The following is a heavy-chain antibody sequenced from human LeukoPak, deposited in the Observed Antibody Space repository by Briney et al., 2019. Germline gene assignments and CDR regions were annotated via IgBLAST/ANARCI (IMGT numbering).Heavy chain of an antibody. CDR2: IYHSGST. D-gene: IGHD3-22*01. CDR1: GGSISSGGYS. V-gene: IGHV4-30-2*01. Sequence: SQTLSLTCAVSGGSISSGGYSWSWIRQPPGKGLEWIGYIYHSGSTYYNPSLKSRVTISVGRSKNQFSLKLSSVTAADTAVYYCARGSGGYYDSSGYSSAAFDIWGQGTMVTVSS. J-gene: IGHJ3*02. CDR3: ARGSGGYYDSSGYSSAAFDI.